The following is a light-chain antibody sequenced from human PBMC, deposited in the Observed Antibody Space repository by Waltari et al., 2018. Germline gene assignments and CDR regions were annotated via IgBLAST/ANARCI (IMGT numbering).Light chain of an antibody. CDR1: QGVSSN. CDR2: GAS. Sequence: EIVMTQSPAPLSVFPGERATLSFRASQGVSSNLALYQQKPGQAPRLLIYGASTWATGIPARFSGSGSGTDFTLTISSLQSEDFAVYYCQQYDNWPVTFGQGTRLEIK. V-gene: IGKV3-15*01. J-gene: IGKJ5*01. CDR3: QQYDNWPVT.